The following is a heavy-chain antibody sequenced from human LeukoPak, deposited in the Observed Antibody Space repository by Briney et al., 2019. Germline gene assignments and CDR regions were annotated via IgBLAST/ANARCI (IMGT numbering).Heavy chain of an antibody. V-gene: IGHV1-69*02. J-gene: IGHJ6*02. CDR1: GYTFIGYY. Sequence: SVKVSCKASGYTFIGYYMHWVRQAPGQGLEWMGRIIPIFGIANYAQKFQGRVTITADKSTSTAYMELSSLRSEDTAVYYCARTDVWGQGTTVTVSS. CDR3: ARTDV. CDR2: IIPIFGIA.